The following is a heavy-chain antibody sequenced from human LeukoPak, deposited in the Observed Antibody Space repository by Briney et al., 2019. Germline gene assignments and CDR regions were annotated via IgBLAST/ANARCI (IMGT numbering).Heavy chain of an antibody. V-gene: IGHV3-33*01. D-gene: IGHD2-21*02. CDR3: ASRNQYCGGDCFWAFDI. CDR2: TWYDGSNE. J-gene: IGHJ3*02. Sequence: QTGGSLRLSCAASAFSFSNYGMHWVRQAPGKGLEWVAVTWYDGSNEYYADSVKGRFTISRDNSKNTLYLQMNSLRADDTAVYYCASRNQYCGGDCFWAFDIWCQGTMVTVSS. CDR1: AFSFSNYG.